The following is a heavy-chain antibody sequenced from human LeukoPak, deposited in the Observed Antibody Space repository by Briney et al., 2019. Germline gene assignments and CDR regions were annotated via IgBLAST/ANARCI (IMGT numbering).Heavy chain of an antibody. V-gene: IGHV3-49*03. D-gene: IGHD2-15*01. CDR3: TRDPLSGYCSGGSCYLGYYGMDV. CDR2: IRSKAYGGTT. Sequence: GSLRLSCTAPGFTFGDYAMSWFRQAPGKGLEWVGFIRSKAYGGTTEYAASVKGRFTISRDDSKSIAYLQMNSLKTEDTAVYYCTRDPLSGYCSGGSCYLGYYGMDVWGQGTTVTVSS. J-gene: IGHJ6*02. CDR1: GFTFGDYA.